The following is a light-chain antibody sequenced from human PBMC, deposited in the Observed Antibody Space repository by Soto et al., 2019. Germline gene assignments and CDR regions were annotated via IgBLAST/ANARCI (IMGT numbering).Light chain of an antibody. J-gene: IGKJ1*01. CDR3: LQYDNYPRT. Sequence: EVPSVPSTCVSAQVPITYRASQSISSCLDWYQQKPGKAPKRLIYDAYSLESGVPSRFSGSGSGTQFTLTISSLQPEDFATYYCLQYDNYPRTFGQGTKVDIK. V-gene: IGKV1-5*01. CDR2: DAY. CDR1: QSISSC.